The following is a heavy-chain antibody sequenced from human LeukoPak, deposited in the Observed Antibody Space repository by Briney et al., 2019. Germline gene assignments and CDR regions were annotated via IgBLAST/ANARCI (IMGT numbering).Heavy chain of an antibody. D-gene: IGHD2-21*01. J-gene: IGHJ2*01. V-gene: IGHV3-48*01. CDR2: ITLSRTTI. Sequence: GSLRLSCAASGFTFSNYNMNWVRQAPGKGLEWVAYITLSRTTIYYADSVKGRFTISRDNAKNSLYLQMNSLRAEDTAVYYCARDTLQNFDLWGRGTLVTVSS. CDR1: GFTFSNYN. CDR3: ARDTLQNFDL.